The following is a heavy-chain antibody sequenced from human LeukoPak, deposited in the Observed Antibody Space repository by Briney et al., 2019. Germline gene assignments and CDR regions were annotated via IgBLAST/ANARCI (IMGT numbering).Heavy chain of an antibody. CDR1: GYTISSYW. V-gene: IGHV5-10-1*01. CDR2: IDPSNSYT. J-gene: IGHJ4*02. CDR3: AGHKGIGTDFDY. Sequence: VESLKICCKGAGYTISSYWISGGRQMPGKVVEWMGRIDPSNSYTNYSPSFQCHVTISTDKSFSTAYLQWSSLKASDTAMYYCAGHKGIGTDFDYWGQGTLVTVSS. D-gene: IGHD6-13*01.